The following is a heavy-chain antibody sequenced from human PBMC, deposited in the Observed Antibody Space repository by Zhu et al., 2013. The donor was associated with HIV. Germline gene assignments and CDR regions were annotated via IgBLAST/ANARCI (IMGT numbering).Heavy chain of an antibody. CDR2: IIPIFGTA. D-gene: IGHD3-22*01. CDR3: ARDRYYNLRGYYYESAD. V-gene: IGHV1-69*06. J-gene: IGHJ4*02. CDR1: GGTFSSYA. Sequence: VHVVQSGPQVKKPGSSVKVSCKASGGTFSSYAISWVRQAPGQGLEWMGGIIPIFGTANYAQKFQGRVTITADRSTSTAYLELRSLRSDDTAVYYCARDRYYNLRGYYYESADWGQGTLVTVSS.